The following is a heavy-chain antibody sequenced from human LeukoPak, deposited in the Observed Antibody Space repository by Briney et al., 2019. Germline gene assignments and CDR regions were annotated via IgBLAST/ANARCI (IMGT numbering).Heavy chain of an antibody. J-gene: IGHJ6*03. Sequence: GGSLRLSCAASGVTFSSYGMSWVRQAPGKGLEWVGGISGSTGSTHYADSVKGRFTISRDNSSDTLSLPMNSLRGEHTAVYYCARGGMRGKISYTYYYMDVWGKGTTVTVSS. CDR2: ISGSTGST. CDR1: GVTFSSYG. D-gene: IGHD2-2*02. CDR3: ARGGMRGKISYTYYYMDV. V-gene: IGHV3-23*01.